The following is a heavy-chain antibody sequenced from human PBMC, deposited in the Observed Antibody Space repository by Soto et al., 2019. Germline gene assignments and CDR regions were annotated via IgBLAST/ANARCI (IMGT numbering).Heavy chain of an antibody. Sequence: ASLQVSCKVSGYTFTGYNMLLVRQAPGQGLEWMGWINPNSGGTNYAQKFTGSVNMTRDKSISIAYMKLSRVRSEETAVYYCERDIYFVSSDYNPQSGFYTWGQAT. CDR3: ERDIYFVSSDYNPQSGFYT. CDR2: INPNSGGT. CDR1: GYTFTGYN. V-gene: IGHV1-2*02. J-gene: IGHJ5*02. D-gene: IGHD3-22*01.